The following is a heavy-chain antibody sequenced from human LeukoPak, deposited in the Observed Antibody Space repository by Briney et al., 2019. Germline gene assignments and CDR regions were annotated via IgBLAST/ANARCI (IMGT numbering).Heavy chain of an antibody. J-gene: IGHJ4*02. Sequence: GGSLRLFCAASGFTVSSNYMSWVRQAPEKGLEWVSVIYSGGSTYYADSVKGRFTISRDNSKNTLYLQMNSLRAEDTAVYYCARGGPAAGRFDYWGQGTLVTASS. D-gene: IGHD6-13*01. CDR2: IYSGGST. CDR1: GFTVSSNY. CDR3: ARGGPAAGRFDY. V-gene: IGHV3-66*01.